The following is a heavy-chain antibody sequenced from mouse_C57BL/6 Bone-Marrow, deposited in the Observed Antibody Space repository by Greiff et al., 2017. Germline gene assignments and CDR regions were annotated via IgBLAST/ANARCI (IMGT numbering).Heavy chain of an antibody. CDR3: ARRAAQATYAMDY. D-gene: IGHD3-2*02. Sequence: VQLQESGAELARPGASVKLSCKASGYTFTSYGISWVKQRTGQGLEWIGEIYPRSGNTYYNEKFKGKATLTADKSSSTAYMELRSLTSEDYAVYFCARRAAQATYAMDYWGQGTSVTVSS. J-gene: IGHJ4*01. CDR1: GYTFTSYG. CDR2: IYPRSGNT. V-gene: IGHV1-81*01.